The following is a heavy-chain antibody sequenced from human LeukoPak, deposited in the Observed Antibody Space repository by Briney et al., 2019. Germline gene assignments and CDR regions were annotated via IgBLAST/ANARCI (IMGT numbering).Heavy chain of an antibody. CDR1: GFTFSNYS. CDR2: ISSSSSTI. Sequence: GGSLRLSCAASGFTFSNYSMNWVRQAPGKGLEWDSYISSSSSTIYYANSVKGRFTISRDNAKNSLYLPMNSLRAEDTAVYYCARDQGDFWSGYSYFDYWGQGTLVTVSS. D-gene: IGHD3-3*01. J-gene: IGHJ4*02. CDR3: ARDQGDFWSGYSYFDY. V-gene: IGHV3-48*04.